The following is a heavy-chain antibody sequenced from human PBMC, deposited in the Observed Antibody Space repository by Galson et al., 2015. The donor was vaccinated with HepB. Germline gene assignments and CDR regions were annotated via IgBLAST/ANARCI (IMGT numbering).Heavy chain of an antibody. J-gene: IGHJ4*02. CDR3: AKWLLGRGVDY. CDR2: IYSGGST. D-gene: IGHD5-24*01. Sequence: SLRLSCAASGFTVSSNYMTWVRQAPGKGLEWVSAIYSGGSTHYADSVKGRFVISRDNSKDTLYLQMNSLRAEDTAVYYCAKWLLGRGVDYWGQGTLVTVSS. V-gene: IGHV3-66*01. CDR1: GFTVSSNY.